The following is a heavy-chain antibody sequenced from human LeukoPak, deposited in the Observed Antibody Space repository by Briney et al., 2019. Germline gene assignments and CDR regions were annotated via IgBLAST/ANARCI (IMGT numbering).Heavy chain of an antibody. V-gene: IGHV5-51*01. CDR2: IYPGYSDA. CDR3: VRFALTISLDH. Sequence: GESLKISCKGSGYTLTNNWIGWVRQVPGKGLEWMGLIYPGYSDAKYSPSFQGQVTLSVDASISTAYLQLTGLRASDTAIYYCVRFALTISLDHWGQGTLVTVSS. CDR1: GYTLTNNW. D-gene: IGHD1-14*01. J-gene: IGHJ5*02.